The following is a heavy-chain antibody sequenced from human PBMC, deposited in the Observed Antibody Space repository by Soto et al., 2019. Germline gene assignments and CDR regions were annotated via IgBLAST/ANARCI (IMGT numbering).Heavy chain of an antibody. CDR3: ASGHFCGDFSYNEIKLFDP. J-gene: IGHJ5*02. CDR2: VYYSGST. V-gene: IGHV4-59*01. Sequence: SETLSLTCSVSGGSISSYYWSWIRQHPGKGLEWIGYVYYSGSTNYNPSLKSRVTISIDTSKTKFSLRLSSVTAADTAVYYYASGHFCGDFSYNEIKLFDPWGQGTLVTVSS. D-gene: IGHD2-21*01. CDR1: GGSISSYY.